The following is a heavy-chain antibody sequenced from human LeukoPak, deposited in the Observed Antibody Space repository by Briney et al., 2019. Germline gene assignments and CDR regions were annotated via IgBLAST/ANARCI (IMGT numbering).Heavy chain of an antibody. CDR2: INSNIGGT. J-gene: IGHJ4*02. V-gene: IGHV1-2*02. D-gene: IGHD6-13*01. CDR1: GYTFTAYY. CDR3: ARDQGSLTRSWYTGY. Sequence: ASVKVSCKSSGYTFTAYYVHWVRQAPGQGLEYMGWINSNIGGTNYAQKLQGRVTMTRDTSISTAYMDLSSLTPDDTAVYFCARDQGSLTRSWYTGYWGQGTQVTVSS.